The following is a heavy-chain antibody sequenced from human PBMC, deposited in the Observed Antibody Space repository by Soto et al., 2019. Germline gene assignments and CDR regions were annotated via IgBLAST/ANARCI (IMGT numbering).Heavy chain of an antibody. D-gene: IGHD2-8*01. CDR2: MNPNSGNT. Sequence: GASVKVSWKASGYTFTSYDINWVRQATGQGLEWMGWMNPNSGNTGYAQKFQGRVTMTRNTSISTAYMELSSLRSEDTAVYYCARGRSDCTNGVCYPPYYYYYRMDVSGQGNTVTV. CDR3: ARGRSDCTNGVCYPPYYYYYRMDV. J-gene: IGHJ6*02. CDR1: GYTFTSYD. V-gene: IGHV1-8*01.